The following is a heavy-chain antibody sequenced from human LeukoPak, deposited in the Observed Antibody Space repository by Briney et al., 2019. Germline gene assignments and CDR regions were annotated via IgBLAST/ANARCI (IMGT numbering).Heavy chain of an antibody. J-gene: IGHJ5*02. V-gene: IGHV3-21*01. CDR1: GFTFSSYS. CDR3: AKVGYCSSTSCLGNWFDP. D-gene: IGHD2-2*01. CDR2: ISSRSSYI. Sequence: GGSLRLSCAASGFTFSSYSMNWVRQAPGKGLEWVSSISSRSSYIYYADSVKGRFTISRHNAKNSLYLQMNSLRAEDTAVYYCAKVGYCSSTSCLGNWFDPWGQGTLVTVSS.